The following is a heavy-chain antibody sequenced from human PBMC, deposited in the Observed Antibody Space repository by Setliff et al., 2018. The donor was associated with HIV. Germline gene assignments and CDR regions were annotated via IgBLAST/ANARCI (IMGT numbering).Heavy chain of an antibody. V-gene: IGHV1-18*01. J-gene: IGHJ4*02. D-gene: IGHD3-3*01. CDR2: ISAYNGNT. CDR1: GYSFINYG. Sequence: GASVKVSCKASGYSFINYGISWVRQAPGQGLEWMGWISAYNGNTNYAQKLQGRVTMTTDTSTSTAYMELRSLRSDDTAVYYCARGGGGYNFWSGYPSFDYWGQGTLVTVSS. CDR3: ARGGGGYNFWSGYPSFDY.